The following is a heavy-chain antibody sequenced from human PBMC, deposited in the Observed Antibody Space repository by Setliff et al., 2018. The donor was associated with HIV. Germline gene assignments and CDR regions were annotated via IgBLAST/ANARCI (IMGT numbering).Heavy chain of an antibody. Sequence: PSETLSLTCTVSGGYMSGYYWSWFRQSPGKGLEWIGYMSYTGINNYNPSLKSLVTISLDTSKNQFSLKLTSVTAADTAVYYCTRAPYVSGSFGWFDPWGQGTLVTVSS. CDR1: GGYMSGYY. J-gene: IGHJ5*02. CDR2: MSYTGIN. CDR3: TRAPYVSGSFGWFDP. V-gene: IGHV4-59*06. D-gene: IGHD3-10*01.